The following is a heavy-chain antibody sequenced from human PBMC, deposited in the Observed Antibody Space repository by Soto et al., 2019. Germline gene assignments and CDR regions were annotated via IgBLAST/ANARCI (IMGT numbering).Heavy chain of an antibody. CDR3: TTRMTAHFDY. CDR2: ISDRPTGHT. J-gene: IGHJ4*02. V-gene: IGHV3-23*01. CDR1: GXTFSHYA. Sequence: GSLRLSCVASGXTFSHYAMNWVRLAPGKGLELVSTISDRPTGHTHYAESLRCRFTISRDDARDTVFLQMESLRAEDKAVYYCTTRMTAHFDYWGQGILGTVS. D-gene: IGHD2-21*02.